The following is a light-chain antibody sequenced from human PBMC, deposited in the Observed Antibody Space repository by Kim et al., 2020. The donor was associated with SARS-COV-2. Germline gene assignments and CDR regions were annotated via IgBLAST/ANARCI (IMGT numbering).Light chain of an antibody. CDR1: SSDVGGYNF. J-gene: IGLJ2*01. CDR3: SSYTSSSTVI. CDR2: DVS. V-gene: IGLV2-14*03. Sequence: GQSFTISCTGTSSDVGGYNFVSWYQQHPGKAPKLMIYDVSNRPSGVSNRFSGSKSGNTASLTISGLQAEDEADYYCSSYTSSSTVIFGGGTQLTV.